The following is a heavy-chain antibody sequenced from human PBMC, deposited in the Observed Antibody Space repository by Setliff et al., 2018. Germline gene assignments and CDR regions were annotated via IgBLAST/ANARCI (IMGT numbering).Heavy chain of an antibody. V-gene: IGHV4-39*01. Sequence: SETLSLTCTVSDVSISSSSFYWAWIRQPPGKGLEWIGSIYYSGSTYYNPSLTSRVTISVDTSNNQFSLNLRSVTAADTAIYYCARHFRSSKVQFLEYLTDYYLDSWGQGTLVTVFS. CDR2: IYYSGST. CDR3: ARHFRSSKVQFLEYLTDYYLDS. CDR1: DVSISSSSFY. J-gene: IGHJ4*02. D-gene: IGHD3-3*01.